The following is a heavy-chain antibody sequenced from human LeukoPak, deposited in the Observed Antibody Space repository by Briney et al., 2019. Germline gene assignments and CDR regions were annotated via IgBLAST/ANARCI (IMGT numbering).Heavy chain of an antibody. D-gene: IGHD2-2*01. Sequence: PGGSLRLSCVASGFTFSSYSMNWVRQAPGKGLEWVAFIRYDGSNKYYADSVKGRFTISRDNSKNTLYLQMNSLRAEDTAVYYCAKDCSTTSCYDYWGQGTLVTVSS. J-gene: IGHJ4*02. CDR2: IRYDGSNK. V-gene: IGHV3-30*02. CDR1: GFTFSSYS. CDR3: AKDCSTTSCYDY.